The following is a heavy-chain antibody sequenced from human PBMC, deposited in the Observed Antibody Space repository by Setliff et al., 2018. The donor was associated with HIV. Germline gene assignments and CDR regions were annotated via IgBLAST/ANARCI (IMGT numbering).Heavy chain of an antibody. CDR3: ARDRHSSGLGGYGP. CDR1: GGSFGVYR. CDR2: IDSSGTT. D-gene: IGHD3-10*01. Sequence: TSETLSLTCTISGGSFGVYRWSWIRQSAGRGLEWIGRIDSSGTTDYKPSLKGRVAISVDTSRNQFSLRVTSVTAADTAVYFCARDRHSSGLGGYGPWGPGILVTVSS. J-gene: IGHJ5*02. V-gene: IGHV4-4*07.